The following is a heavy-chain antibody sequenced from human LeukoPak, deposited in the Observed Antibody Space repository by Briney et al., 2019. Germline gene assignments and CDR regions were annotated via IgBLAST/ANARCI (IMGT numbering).Heavy chain of an antibody. D-gene: IGHD3-10*01. CDR1: GFTFSSYA. CDR3: AKVRDYYGSGSYPAGYFQH. V-gene: IGHV3-23*01. Sequence: GGSLRLSCAASGFTFSSYAMSWVRQAPGKGLEWVSAISGSGGSTYYADSVKGRFTISRDNSKNTLYLQMNSLRAEGTAVYYCAKVRDYYGSGSYPAGYFQHWGQGTLVTVSS. J-gene: IGHJ1*01. CDR2: ISGSGGST.